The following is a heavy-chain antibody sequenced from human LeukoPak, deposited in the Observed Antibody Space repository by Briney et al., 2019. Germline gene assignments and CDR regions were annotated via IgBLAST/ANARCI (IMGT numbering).Heavy chain of an antibody. Sequence: SETLSLTCTVSGGSISSGDYSWRWIRQPPGKGLEWIGYIYYSGSTYYNPSLKSRLTISVDTSKNQFSLRLSSVTAADTAVYYCARGLTSIFGVVAFDPWGQGTLVSVSS. V-gene: IGHV4-30-4*08. D-gene: IGHD3-3*01. CDR3: ARGLTSIFGVVAFDP. CDR2: IYYSGST. CDR1: GGSISSGDYS. J-gene: IGHJ5*02.